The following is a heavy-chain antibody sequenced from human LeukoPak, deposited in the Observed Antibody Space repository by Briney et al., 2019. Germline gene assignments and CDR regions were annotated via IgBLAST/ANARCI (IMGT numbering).Heavy chain of an antibody. CDR3: XXSXXWLWSLVNPFDY. D-gene: IGHD5-18*01. J-gene: IGHJ4*02. V-gene: IGHV3-30-3*01. CDR2: ISYDGSNK. Sequence: GGSLRLSCAASGFTFSSYAMHWVRQAPGKGLEWVAVISYDGSNKYYADSVKGRFTISRDNSKNTLYLQMNSLRAEDTAVYYCXXSXXWLWSLVNPFDYWGQGTLVTVSS. CDR1: GFTFSSYA.